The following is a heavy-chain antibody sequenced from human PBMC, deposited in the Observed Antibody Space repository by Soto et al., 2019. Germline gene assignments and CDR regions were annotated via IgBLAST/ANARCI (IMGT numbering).Heavy chain of an antibody. CDR3: STRAYDTNGYYRFDP. D-gene: IGHD3-22*01. V-gene: IGHV4-34*01. Sequence: SETLSLTCAVYGGSFSGHSWTWIRQSPGKGLEWIGDINHSGRVNYSPSLKSRVTVSLDTSKNQFSLTLSAVTAADTAMYYCSTRAYDTNGYYRFDPWGQGTLVTVSS. CDR2: INHSGRV. J-gene: IGHJ5*01. CDR1: GGSFSGHS.